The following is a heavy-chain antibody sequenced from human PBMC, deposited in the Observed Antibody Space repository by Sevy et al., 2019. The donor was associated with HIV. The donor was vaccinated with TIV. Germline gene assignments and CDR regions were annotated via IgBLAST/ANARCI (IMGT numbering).Heavy chain of an antibody. V-gene: IGHV3-23*01. Sequence: GGSLRLSCAASGFASGFTFSSFAMSWVRQLPGKGLEWVSTINGLGGRTYYADSVKGRFTLSRDNSNNALFPQMDSLTPEDTALYYYARPTPRIAPSSAAFFDSWGHGTLVTVSS. CDR3: ARPTPRIAPSSAAFFDS. CDR2: INGLGGRT. D-gene: IGHD6-6*01. CDR1: GFASGFTFSSFA. J-gene: IGHJ4*01.